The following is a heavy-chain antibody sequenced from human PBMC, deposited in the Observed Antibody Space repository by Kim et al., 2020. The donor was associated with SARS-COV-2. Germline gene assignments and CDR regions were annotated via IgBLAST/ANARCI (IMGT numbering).Heavy chain of an antibody. CDR1: GFTFSSYA. D-gene: IGHD3-9*01. V-gene: IGHV3-23*01. CDR3: AKVLRYFDWFSHVPLGY. CDR2: ISGSGGST. Sequence: GGSLRLSCAASGFTFSSYAMSWVRQAPGKGLEWVSAISGSGGSTYYADSVKGRFTISRDNSKNTLYLQMNSLRAEDTAVYYCAKVLRYFDWFSHVPLGYWGQGTLVTVSS. J-gene: IGHJ4*02.